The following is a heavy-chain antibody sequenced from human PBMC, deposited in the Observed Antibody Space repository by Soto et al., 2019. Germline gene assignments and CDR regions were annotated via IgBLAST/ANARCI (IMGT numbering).Heavy chain of an antibody. CDR2: ISSSSSVI. V-gene: IGHV3-48*01. J-gene: IGHJ6*03. CDR3: ARDLSWGSNWYYYMDV. D-gene: IGHD7-27*01. Sequence: HPGGSLRLSCATSGFILSDCAMNWVRQAPGKGLGWVSYISSSSSVIDYADSVKGRFTVSGDNARNSLYLQMNSLRAEDTAVYYCARDLSWGSNWYYYMDVWGKGTTVTVS. CDR1: GFILSDCA.